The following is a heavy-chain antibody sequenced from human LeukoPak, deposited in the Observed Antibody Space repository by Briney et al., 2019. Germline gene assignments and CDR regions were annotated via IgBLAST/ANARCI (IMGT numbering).Heavy chain of an antibody. J-gene: IGHJ4*02. CDR1: GGSISSGGYS. CDR2: IYHSGST. CDR3: ARDFYDSSGYPEY. V-gene: IGHV4-30-2*01. Sequence: SQTLSLTCAVSGGSISSGGYSWSWLRQPPGTGLEWIGYIYHSGSTYYNPSLKSRVTISVDRSKNQFSLKLSSVTAADTAVYYCARDFYDSSGYPEYWGQGTLVTVSS. D-gene: IGHD3-22*01.